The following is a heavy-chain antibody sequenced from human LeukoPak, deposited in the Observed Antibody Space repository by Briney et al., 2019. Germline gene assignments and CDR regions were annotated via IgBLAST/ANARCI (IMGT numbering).Heavy chain of an antibody. CDR1: GDSISTDY. Sequence: SETLSLTCTVSGDSISTDYWSWIRRSPGKGLEWIGYINYSGNSEYNPSLKSRVTISVDRSKNQVSLKMRSVTAADTAVYYCARLDCISKTCYNYWALGALVTVSS. D-gene: IGHD2-21*01. J-gene: IGHJ4*02. CDR2: INYSGNS. V-gene: IGHV4-59*08. CDR3: ARLDCISKTCYNY.